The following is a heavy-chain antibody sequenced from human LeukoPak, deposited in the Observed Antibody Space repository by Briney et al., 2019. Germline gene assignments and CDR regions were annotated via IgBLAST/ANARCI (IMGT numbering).Heavy chain of an antibody. CDR2: ISGSGGST. CDR1: GFTFSNYA. J-gene: IGHJ4*02. D-gene: IGHD2-21*01. CDR3: AKVRYSGYYFDY. Sequence: PGGSLRLSCAAFGFTFSNYAMNWVRQAPGMGLEWVSGISGSGGSTYYADSVKGRFTISRDNSKNTLYLQMNSLRAEDTAVYYCAKVRYSGYYFDYWGQGTLVTVSS. V-gene: IGHV3-23*01.